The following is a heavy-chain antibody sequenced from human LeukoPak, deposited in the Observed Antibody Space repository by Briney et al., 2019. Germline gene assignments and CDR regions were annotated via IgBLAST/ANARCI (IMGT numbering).Heavy chain of an antibody. CDR2: VSYSGST. V-gene: IGHV4-59*01. CDR1: GGSISSFY. CDR3: SRHGTSGTNLNWFDL. D-gene: IGHD1-1*01. J-gene: IGHJ5*02. Sequence: SETLSLTCTVSGGSISSFYWSWIRQPPGKGLEWVGYVSYSGSTNYNPSLNSPASIPVDASKNQFPLTLSFVTAADTAVYYCSRHGTSGTNLNWFDLWGQGTLVTVSS.